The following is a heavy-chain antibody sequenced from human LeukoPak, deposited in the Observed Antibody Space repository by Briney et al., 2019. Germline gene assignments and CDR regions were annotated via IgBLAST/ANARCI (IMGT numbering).Heavy chain of an antibody. J-gene: IGHJ3*01. CDR2: INYKGTT. V-gene: IGHV4-59*01. CDR3: ARDRSGSYYTFDL. D-gene: IGHD1-26*01. Sequence: SETLSLTCTVSGGSIGSYYWSWLRQAPGKTLEWIGYINYKGTTNHDPSLKRLVIIALEPSKNQFSLKMESVTAADTAIYYCARDRSGSYYTFDLWGQGTEATVSS. CDR1: GGSIGSYY.